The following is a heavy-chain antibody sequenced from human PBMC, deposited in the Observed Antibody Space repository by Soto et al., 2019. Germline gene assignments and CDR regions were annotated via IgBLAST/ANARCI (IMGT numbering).Heavy chain of an antibody. J-gene: IGHJ4*02. Sequence: QVQLVESGGGVVQPGTSLRLSCAPSGFTFSIYSIHWVRQAPGKGLEWVAVISYDGTKKFFADSVKGRFTISRDNSEKTLYLQMNGLRVEDTALYSCARAGYSRDWYGEGFEYWGPGALVTVSS. D-gene: IGHD6-19*01. CDR1: GFTFSIYS. CDR3: ARAGYSRDWYGEGFEY. CDR2: ISYDGTKK. V-gene: IGHV3-30-3*01.